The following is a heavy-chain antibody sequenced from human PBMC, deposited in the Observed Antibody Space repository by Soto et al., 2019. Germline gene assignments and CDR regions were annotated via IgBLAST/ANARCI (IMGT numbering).Heavy chain of an antibody. Sequence: GGCLRLSCADPGFTFSKYSLNWVRQAPGKGLECVSYISSSSSTIYYADSVKGRFSISRDNAKNSLYLQMNSLRDEDTAVYYCARNRPTDYWGQGTPVTASS. CDR3: ARNRPTDY. CDR2: ISSSSSTI. J-gene: IGHJ4*02. V-gene: IGHV3-48*02. CDR1: GFTFSKYS.